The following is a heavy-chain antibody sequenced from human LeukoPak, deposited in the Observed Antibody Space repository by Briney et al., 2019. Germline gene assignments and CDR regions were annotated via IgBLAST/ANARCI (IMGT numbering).Heavy chain of an antibody. CDR3: ARVGGYSGYAPADYFDY. V-gene: IGHV4-59*01. D-gene: IGHD5-12*01. Sequence: PSETLSLTCTVSGGSISSYYWNWIRQPPEKGLEWIGYIYYSGSTNYNPSLKSRVTMSVDTSKNQFSLKLSSVTAADTAVYYCARVGGYSGYAPADYFDYWGQGTLVTVSS. CDR2: IYYSGST. J-gene: IGHJ4*02. CDR1: GGSISSYY.